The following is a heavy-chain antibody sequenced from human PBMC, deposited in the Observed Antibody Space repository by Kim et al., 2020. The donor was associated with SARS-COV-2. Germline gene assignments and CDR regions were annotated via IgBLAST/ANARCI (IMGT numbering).Heavy chain of an antibody. D-gene: IGHD6-13*01. V-gene: IGHV3-30*04. CDR2: ISYDGSNK. CDR3: AREGKGDYIAAAGWFRDYYYYGMDV. Sequence: GGSLRLSCAASGFTFSSYAMHWVRQAPGKGLEWVAVISYDGSNKYYADSVKGRFTISRDNSKNTLYLQMNSLRAEDTAVYYCAREGKGDYIAAAGWFRDYYYYGMDVWGQGTTVTVSS. J-gene: IGHJ6*02. CDR1: GFTFSSYA.